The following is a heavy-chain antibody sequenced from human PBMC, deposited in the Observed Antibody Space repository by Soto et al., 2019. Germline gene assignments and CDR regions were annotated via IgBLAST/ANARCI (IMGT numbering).Heavy chain of an antibody. CDR1: GFIVTNNY. CDR3: ARNLALDSGLDV. Sequence: EVHLVESGGGLIQPGGSLRLSCAASGFIVTNNYMSWILHAPGKGLEWVSVIYSGGNTYYGYSVKGRFTISRDSSKNTLYLQMNILSAEDTAVYYCARNLALDSGLDVWGQGTKVIVSS. V-gene: IGHV3-53*01. J-gene: IGHJ6*02. CDR2: IYSGGNT.